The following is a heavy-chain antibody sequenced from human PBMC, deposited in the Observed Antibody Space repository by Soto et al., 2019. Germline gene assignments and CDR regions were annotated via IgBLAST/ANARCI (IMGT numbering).Heavy chain of an antibody. CDR1: GYTFTSYA. Sequence: ASVKVSCKASGYTFTSYAMHWVRQAPGQRLEWMGWINAGNGNTKYSQKFQGRVTITRDTSASTAYMELSSLRSEDTAVYYCARSRPYDYVCGSTYNLFDPWGQGTLVTVSS. V-gene: IGHV1-3*01. CDR3: ARSRPYDYVCGSTYNLFDP. J-gene: IGHJ5*02. D-gene: IGHD3-16*01. CDR2: INAGNGNT.